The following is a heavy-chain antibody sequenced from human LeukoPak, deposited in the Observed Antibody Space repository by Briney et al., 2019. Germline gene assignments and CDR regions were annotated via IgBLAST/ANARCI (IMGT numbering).Heavy chain of an antibody. D-gene: IGHD1-26*01. Sequence: SQTLSLTCAISGDSVSSNSAAWNWIRQSPSRGLEWLGRTYYRSKWYNDYAVSVKSRITINPDTSKNQFSLQLNSVTPEDTAVYYCARDNPLTFPWELSAFDIWGQGTMVTVSS. CDR3: ARDNPLTFPWELSAFDI. J-gene: IGHJ3*02. CDR1: GDSVSSNSAA. CDR2: TYYRSKWYN. V-gene: IGHV6-1*01.